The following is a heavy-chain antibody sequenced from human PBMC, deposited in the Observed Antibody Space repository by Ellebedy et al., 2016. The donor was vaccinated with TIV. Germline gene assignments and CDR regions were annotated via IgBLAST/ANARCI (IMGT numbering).Heavy chain of an antibody. CDR2: ISGSGGST. Sequence: GESLKISXAASGFTFSSYAMSWVRQAPGKGLEWVSAISGSGGSTYYADSVKGRFTISRDNSKNTLYLQMNSLRAEDTAVYYCAKEGPQGTLTIFGVVGSMDVWGQGTTVTVSS. D-gene: IGHD3-3*01. J-gene: IGHJ6*02. V-gene: IGHV3-23*01. CDR3: AKEGPQGTLTIFGVVGSMDV. CDR1: GFTFSSYA.